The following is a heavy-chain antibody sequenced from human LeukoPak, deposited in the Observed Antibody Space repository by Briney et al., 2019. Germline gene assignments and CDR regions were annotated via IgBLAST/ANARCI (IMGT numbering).Heavy chain of an antibody. V-gene: IGHV5-51*01. D-gene: IGHD6-19*01. CDR3: ARHSLAVAGSGSFDY. J-gene: IGHJ4*02. CDR1: GYSFASYW. CDR2: IYPDDSDT. Sequence: GESLKISCKGSGYSFASYWIGWVRQMPGKGLEWMGIIYPDDSDTRYSPSFQGQVTISADKSISTAYLQWSSLKASDTAMYYCARHSLAVAGSGSFDYWGQGTLVTVSS.